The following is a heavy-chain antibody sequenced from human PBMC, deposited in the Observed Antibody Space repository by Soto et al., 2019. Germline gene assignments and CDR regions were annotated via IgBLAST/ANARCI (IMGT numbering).Heavy chain of an antibody. Sequence: QVQLVQSGAEVKKPGASVKVSCKASGYTFTSYGISWVRQAPGQGLAWMGWISAYNGNTNYAQKHQGRVTMTTDTYTSTAYMELRSLRSDDTDVYYCARDTVTTNYCYGMDLWGQGTTVTVSS. CDR2: ISAYNGNT. D-gene: IGHD4-4*01. CDR1: GYTFTSYG. CDR3: ARDTVTTNYCYGMDL. J-gene: IGHJ6*02. V-gene: IGHV1-18*01.